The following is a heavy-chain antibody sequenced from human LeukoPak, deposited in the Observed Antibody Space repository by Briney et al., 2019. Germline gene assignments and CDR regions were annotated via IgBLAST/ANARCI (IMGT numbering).Heavy chain of an antibody. CDR3: ARGLATIDY. CDR1: GYSFSTYW. CDR2: VYPSDSDT. J-gene: IGHJ4*02. Sequence: GESLKISCKGSGYSFSTYWIGWVRQMPGKGLEWMGIVYPSDSDTRYSPSFQGQVSFSADKSSSTAYLQWSSLKASDSAMYYCARGLATIDYWGQGTLVTVSS. V-gene: IGHV5-51*01. D-gene: IGHD5-12*01.